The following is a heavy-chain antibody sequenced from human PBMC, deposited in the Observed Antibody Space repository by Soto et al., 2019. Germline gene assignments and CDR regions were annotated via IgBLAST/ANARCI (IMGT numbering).Heavy chain of an antibody. J-gene: IGHJ4*02. CDR2: ISWNSGSI. D-gene: IGHD3-10*01. CDR3: AKDISYGSGSYYDY. V-gene: IGHV3-9*01. Sequence: VQLVESGGGVVQPGTSLRLSCAASGFTFDDYAMHWVRQAPGKGLEWVSGISWNSGSIGYADSVKGRFTISRDNAKNSLYLQMNSLRAEDTALYYCAKDISYGSGSYYDYWGQGTLVTVSS. CDR1: GFTFDDYA.